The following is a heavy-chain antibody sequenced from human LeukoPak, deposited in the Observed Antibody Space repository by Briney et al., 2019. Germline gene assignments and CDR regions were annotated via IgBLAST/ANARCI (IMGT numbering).Heavy chain of an antibody. D-gene: IGHD2-2*01. CDR3: ARGGNCSSTSCQTYYYYGMDV. CDR2: IIPIFGIA. V-gene: IGHV1-69*04. CDR1: GGTFSSYA. Sequence: GASVKVSCKASGGTFSSYAISWVRQAPGQGLEWMGRIIPIFGIANYAQKFQGRVTITADKSTSTAYMELSSLRSEDTAVYYCARGGNCSSTSCQTYYYYGMDVWGQRDHGHRLL. J-gene: IGHJ6*04.